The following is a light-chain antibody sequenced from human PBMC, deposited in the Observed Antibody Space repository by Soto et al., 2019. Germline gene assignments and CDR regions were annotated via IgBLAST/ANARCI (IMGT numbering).Light chain of an antibody. CDR1: QSVSDN. CDR3: QQYNNWPLT. J-gene: IGKJ4*01. CDR2: GAS. Sequence: EIVMTQSPATLSVSPGERATLSCRASQSVSDNLAWYQQKPGQAPRLLIYGASTRATGIPARFSGSGSGTEFTRTISRLQSEDFAVYYCQQYNNWPLTFGGGTKVEIK. V-gene: IGKV3-15*01.